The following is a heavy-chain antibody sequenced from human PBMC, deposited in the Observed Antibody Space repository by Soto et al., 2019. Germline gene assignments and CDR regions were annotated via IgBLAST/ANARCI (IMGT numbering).Heavy chain of an antibody. V-gene: IGHV3-9*01. Sequence: EVQLVESGGGLVQPGRSLRLSCAASGFTFDDYAMHWVRQAPGKGLEWVSGINWNSGNIGYADSVKGRFTSSRDNAKNSLYLQMNSLRAEDTALYYCAKSSGGACCSYYMDVWGKGTTVTVSS. CDR3: AKSSGGACCSYYMDV. CDR1: GFTFDDYA. CDR2: INWNSGNI. J-gene: IGHJ6*03. D-gene: IGHD2-21*02.